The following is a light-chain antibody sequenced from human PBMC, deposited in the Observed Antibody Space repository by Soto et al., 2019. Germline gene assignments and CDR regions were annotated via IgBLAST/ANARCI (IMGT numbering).Light chain of an antibody. CDR3: VLYMGSGTVV. CDR2: NTN. V-gene: IGLV8-61*01. J-gene: IGLJ2*01. CDR1: SGSVSTSYY. Sequence: QAVVTQEPSFSVSPGGTVTLTCGLSSGSVSTSYYPSWYQQTPGQAPRTLIYNTNTRSSGVPDRFSGSMLGNKAALTITGAHADDESDYYCVLYMGSGTVVFGGGTKLTVL.